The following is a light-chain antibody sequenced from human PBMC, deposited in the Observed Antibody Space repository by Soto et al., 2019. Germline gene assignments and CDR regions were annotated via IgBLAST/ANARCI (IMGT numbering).Light chain of an antibody. Sequence: QSALTQPASVSGSPGQSITISCTGTSSDVGSYNLVSWYQQHPGKAPKLMIYEVSKRPSGVSNRFSGSKSGNTASLTISGLQAEDEADYYCCSYAGSGTYVSGTGTKLTVL. CDR1: SSDVGSYNL. CDR3: CSYAGSGTYV. V-gene: IGLV2-23*02. CDR2: EVS. J-gene: IGLJ1*01.